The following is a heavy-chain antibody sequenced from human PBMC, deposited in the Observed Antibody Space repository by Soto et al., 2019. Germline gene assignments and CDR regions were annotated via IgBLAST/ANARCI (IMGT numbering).Heavy chain of an antibody. CDR2: IDPNNGAT. D-gene: IGHD2-2*01. V-gene: IGHV1-2*04. Sequence: QVKLVQSGAEVRPPGASVKVSCRASGYSFSDHYVHWVRQAPGHGLEWMGWIDPNNGATYKIKNLHGCVTMTRDTSSSTVNLEMTRLTVTDTAIYYCAREPDSSTTTDGRSSGHCWFVPWGQGTLVTVSS. J-gene: IGHJ5*02. CDR1: GYSFSDHY. CDR3: AREPDSSTTTDGRSSGHCWFVP.